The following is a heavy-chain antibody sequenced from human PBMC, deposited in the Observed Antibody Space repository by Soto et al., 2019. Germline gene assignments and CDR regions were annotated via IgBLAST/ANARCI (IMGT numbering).Heavy chain of an antibody. D-gene: IGHD3-3*01. Sequence: GGSLRLSCAASGFTFSGSAMHWVRQASGKGLEWVGRIRSKANSYATAYAASVKGRFTISRDDSKNTAYLQMNSLKTEDTAVYYCTRSSFGVVINYYYYYMDVWGKGTTVTVSS. CDR3: TRSSFGVVINYYYYYMDV. J-gene: IGHJ6*03. V-gene: IGHV3-73*01. CDR1: GFTFSGSA. CDR2: IRSKANSYAT.